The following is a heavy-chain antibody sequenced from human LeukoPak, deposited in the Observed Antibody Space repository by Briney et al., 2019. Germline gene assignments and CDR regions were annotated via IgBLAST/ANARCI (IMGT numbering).Heavy chain of an antibody. V-gene: IGHV3-48*04. Sequence: GGSLRLSCAAPGFTFSGYSMNWVRQAPGKGLEWVSHISSGSSTIYYADSVKGRFTISRDNAKNSLYLQMNSLRVEDTAVYYCARVPDLSTYYFYFYMDVWGKGTTVTVSS. CDR3: ARVPDLSTYYFYFYMDV. CDR1: GFTFSGYS. D-gene: IGHD2/OR15-2a*01. CDR2: ISSGSSTI. J-gene: IGHJ6*03.